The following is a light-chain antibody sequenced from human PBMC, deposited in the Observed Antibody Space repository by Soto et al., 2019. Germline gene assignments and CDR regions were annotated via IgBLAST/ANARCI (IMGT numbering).Light chain of an antibody. Sequence: DIQMTQSPSTLSASVGDRVTITCRASQTISSWLAWYQQKPGKAPKLLIYKASTLKSGVPSRFSDSGSGTEFTLTISTPQPDEFATYYCQHYNSYSEAFGQGTKVDIK. CDR3: QHYNSYSEA. V-gene: IGKV1-5*03. CDR2: KAS. CDR1: QTISSW. J-gene: IGKJ1*01.